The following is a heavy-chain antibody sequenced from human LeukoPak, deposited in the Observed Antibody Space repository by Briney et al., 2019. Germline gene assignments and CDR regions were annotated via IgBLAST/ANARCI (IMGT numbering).Heavy chain of an antibody. V-gene: IGHV3-30*18. Sequence: GGSLRLSCTASGFTFSSYGMHWVRQAPGKGLEWLAVIPYDGSNKYHADSVKGRFTISRDNSKNTLFLQMNSLRADDTAVYYCAKNRVPTAITPDSWGQGTLVTVSS. D-gene: IGHD2-2*02. CDR1: GFTFSSYG. CDR2: IPYDGSNK. J-gene: IGHJ5*01. CDR3: AKNRVPTAITPDS.